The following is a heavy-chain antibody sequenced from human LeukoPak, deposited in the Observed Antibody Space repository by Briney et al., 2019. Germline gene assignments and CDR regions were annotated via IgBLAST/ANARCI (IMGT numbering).Heavy chain of an antibody. CDR1: GFTFSSYS. J-gene: IGHJ4*02. D-gene: IGHD2-15*01. CDR2: ISSSSSYI. V-gene: IGHV3-21*01. Sequence: PGGSLRLSCAASGFTFSSYSMNWVRQAPGKGLEWVSSISSSSSYIYYADSVKGRFTISRDNAKNSLYLQMNSLRAEDTAVYYCAIGYCSGGSCLFDYWGQGTLVTVSS. CDR3: AIGYCSGGSCLFDY.